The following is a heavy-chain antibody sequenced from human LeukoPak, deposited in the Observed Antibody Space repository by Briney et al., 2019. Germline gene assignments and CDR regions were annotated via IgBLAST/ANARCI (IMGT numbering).Heavy chain of an antibody. J-gene: IGHJ4*02. V-gene: IGHV3-30*04. CDR1: GFTFSSYA. D-gene: IGHD2-15*01. CDR2: ISYDGSNK. CDR3: ARVYCSGGSCYPGDY. Sequence: GGSLRLSCAASGFTFSSYAMHWVRQAPGKGLEWVAVISYDGSNKYYADSVKGRFTISRDNSKNTLYLQMNSLRAEDTAVYYCARVYCSGGSCYPGDYWGQGTLVTVSS.